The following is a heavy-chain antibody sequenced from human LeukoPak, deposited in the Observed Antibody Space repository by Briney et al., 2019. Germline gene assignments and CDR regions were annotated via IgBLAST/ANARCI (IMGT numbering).Heavy chain of an antibody. CDR1: GGSISSSSYY. CDR2: IYYSGST. J-gene: IGHJ6*03. Sequence: SETLSPTCTVSGGSISSSSYYWGWIRQPPGKGLEWIGSIYYSGSTYYNPSLKSRVTISVDTSKNQFSLKLSSVTAADTAVYYCARAKFGVVGANRSSYYYYYMDVWGKGTTVTVSS. CDR3: ARAKFGVVGANRSSYYYYYMDV. D-gene: IGHD1-26*01. V-gene: IGHV4-39*01.